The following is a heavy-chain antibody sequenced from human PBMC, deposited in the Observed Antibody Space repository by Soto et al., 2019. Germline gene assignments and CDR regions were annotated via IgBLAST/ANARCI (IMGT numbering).Heavy chain of an antibody. D-gene: IGHD5-12*01. CDR2: IYYSGST. CDR1: GGSISSGGYY. J-gene: IGHJ4*02. CDR3: ARETQDSGYPSFYDY. V-gene: IGHV4-31*03. Sequence: SETLSLTCTVSGGSISSGGYYWSWIRQHPGKGLEWIGYIYYSGSTYYNPPLKSRVTISVDTSKNQFSLKLSSVTAADTAVYYCARETQDSGYPSFYDYWGQGTLVTVSS.